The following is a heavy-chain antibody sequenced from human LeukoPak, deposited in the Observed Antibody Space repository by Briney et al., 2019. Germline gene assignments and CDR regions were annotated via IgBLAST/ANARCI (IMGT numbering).Heavy chain of an antibody. CDR2: IYYRGST. CDR3: ARREVNCGGDCLDY. CDR1: GGSMSSYY. Sequence: SETLSLTCTVSGGSMSSYYWSWIRQPPGKGLEWIGYIYYRGSTNYNPSLNSRVTISVDTSKNQFSLKLSSVTAADTAVYYCARREVNCGGDCLDYWGQGTLVTVSS. J-gene: IGHJ4*02. D-gene: IGHD2-21*01. V-gene: IGHV4-59*08.